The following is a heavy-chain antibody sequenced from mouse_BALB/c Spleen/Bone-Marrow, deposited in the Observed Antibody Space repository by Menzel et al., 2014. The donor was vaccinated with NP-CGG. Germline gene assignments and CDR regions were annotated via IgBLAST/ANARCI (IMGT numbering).Heavy chain of an antibody. CDR2: IYPSDSYT. D-gene: IGHD2-2*01. V-gene: IGHV1-69*02. CDR1: GYTFTNYW. Sequence: QVQLQQSGAELVRPGASVKLSCKASGYTFTNYWINWVKQRPGQGLGWIGNIYPSDSYTNYNQKFKDKATVTVDKSSSTAYMQLSSPTSEDSAVYYCTRWLPYAMDYWGQGTSVTVSS. CDR3: TRWLPYAMDY. J-gene: IGHJ4*01.